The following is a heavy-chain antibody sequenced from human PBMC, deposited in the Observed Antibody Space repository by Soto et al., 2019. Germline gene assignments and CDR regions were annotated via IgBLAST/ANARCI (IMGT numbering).Heavy chain of an antibody. CDR1: GGSISSYY. CDR3: AKAAGSSWAFDI. J-gene: IGHJ3*02. CDR2: IYYSGST. V-gene: IGHV4-30-4*01. D-gene: IGHD1-26*01. Sequence: SETLSLTCTVSGGSISSYYWSWIRQPPGKGLEWIGYIYYSGSTYYNPSLKSRVTISVDTSKNQFSLKLSSVTAADTAVYYCAKAAGSSWAFDIWGQGTMVTVSS.